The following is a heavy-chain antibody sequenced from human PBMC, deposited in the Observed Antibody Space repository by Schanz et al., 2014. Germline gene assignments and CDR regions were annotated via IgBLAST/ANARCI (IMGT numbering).Heavy chain of an antibody. CDR1: GFTFSFSG. CDR3: AREIPAGGHFDY. J-gene: IGHJ4*02. Sequence: QVQLVESGGGVVQPGGSLRLSCAASGFTFSFSGMQWVRQAPGKGLEWMAFIRSDGSNENYADSVRGRFTISRDNSKNTLYLQMNSLRTEDTAMFYCAREIPAGGHFDYWGQGTLVAVSS. V-gene: IGHV3-30*02. CDR2: IRSDGSNE. D-gene: IGHD2-15*01.